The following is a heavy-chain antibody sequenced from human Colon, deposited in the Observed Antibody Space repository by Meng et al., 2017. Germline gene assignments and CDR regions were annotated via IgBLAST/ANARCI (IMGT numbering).Heavy chain of an antibody. J-gene: IGHJ2*01. V-gene: IGHV3-9*01. Sequence: SLKISCVASGFTFDNYAMHWVRQIPGKGLEWVAAISRDSGNIDYGDSVKGRFTISRDNTENSLYAEMNDLILEDTAFYYCAKDIAPGSNSYYWYFDLWGRGNRV. D-gene: IGHD1-26*01. CDR2: ISRDSGNI. CDR1: GFTFDNYA. CDR3: AKDIAPGSNSYYWYFDL.